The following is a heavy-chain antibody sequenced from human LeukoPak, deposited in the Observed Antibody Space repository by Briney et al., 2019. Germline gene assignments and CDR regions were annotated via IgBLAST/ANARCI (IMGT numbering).Heavy chain of an antibody. CDR1: GGSISSSSYY. V-gene: IGHV4-39*01. J-gene: IGHJ6*02. D-gene: IGHD3-10*01. CDR3: ASLYGSGSYGGMDV. Sequence: SETLSLTCTVSGGSISSSSYYWGWIRQPPGKGLEWIGSIYYSGSTYYNPSLKSRVTISVDTSKNQFSLKLSSVTAADTAVYYCASLYGSGSYGGMDVWGQGTTVTVPS. CDR2: IYYSGST.